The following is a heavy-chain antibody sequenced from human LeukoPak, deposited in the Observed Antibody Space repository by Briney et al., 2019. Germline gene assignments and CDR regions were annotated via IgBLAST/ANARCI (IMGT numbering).Heavy chain of an antibody. Sequence: ASVKVSCKASGFTFTSSAVQWVRQARGQRLEWIGWIVVGSGNTNYAQKFQERVTITRDMSTSTAYMELSSLRSEDTAVYYCAADGVAAVAGTFDYWGQGTLVTVSS. CDR3: AADGVAAVAGTFDY. D-gene: IGHD6-19*01. J-gene: IGHJ4*02. CDR2: IVVGSGNT. V-gene: IGHV1-58*01. CDR1: GFTFTSSA.